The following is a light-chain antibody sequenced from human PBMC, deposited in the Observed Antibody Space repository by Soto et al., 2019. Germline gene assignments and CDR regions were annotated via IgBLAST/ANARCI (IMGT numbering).Light chain of an antibody. V-gene: IGLV3-1*01. CDR2: QDS. CDR3: QAWDSSTARGV. J-gene: IGLJ1*01. Sequence: YELTQPPSVSVSPGQTASITCSGDKLGDKYACWYQQKPGQSPVLVIYQDSKRPSGIPERFSGSNSGNTATLTISGTQAMDEADYYCQAWDSSTARGVFGTGTKVTVL. CDR1: KLGDKY.